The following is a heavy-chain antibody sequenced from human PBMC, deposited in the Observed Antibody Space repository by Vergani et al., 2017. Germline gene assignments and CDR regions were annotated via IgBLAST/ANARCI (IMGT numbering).Heavy chain of an antibody. J-gene: IGHJ4*02. D-gene: IGHD6-13*01. V-gene: IGHV3-30*18. CDR3: AKDGIAAAGYHMYYFDY. CDR2: ISYDGSNK. Sequence: QVQLVESGGGVVQPGRSLRLSCAASGFTFSSYGMHWVRQAPGKGLEWVAVISYDGSNKYYADSVKGRFTISRDNSKNTLYLQMNSLRAEDTVVYYCAKDGIAAAGYHMYYFDYWGQRTLVTVSS. CDR1: GFTFSSYG.